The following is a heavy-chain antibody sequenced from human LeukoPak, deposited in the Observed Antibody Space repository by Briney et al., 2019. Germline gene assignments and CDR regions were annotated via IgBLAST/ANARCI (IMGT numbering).Heavy chain of an antibody. V-gene: IGHV3-30*02. CDR3: AKDGGRYSGSYYYYYYYMDV. D-gene: IGHD1-26*01. CDR1: GFTFSSYG. CDR2: IRYDGSNK. Sequence: PGGSLRLSCAASGFTFSSYGMHWVRQAPGKGLEWVAFIRYDGSNKYYADSVKGRFTISRDNSKNTLYLQMNSLRAEDTAVYYCAKDGGRYSGSYYYYYYYMDVWGKGTTVTISS. J-gene: IGHJ6*03.